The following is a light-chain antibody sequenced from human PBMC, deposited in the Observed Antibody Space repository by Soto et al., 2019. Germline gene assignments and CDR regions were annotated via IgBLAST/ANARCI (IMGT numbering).Light chain of an antibody. CDR2: DVT. V-gene: IGLV2-11*01. CDR3: AAWDDSLNGYV. CDR1: SSDVGGYNF. Sequence: QSVLTQPRSVSGSPGQSVTISCTGTSSDVGGYNFVSWYQQHPGKAPKLMIYDVTKRPSGVPDRFSGSKSGNTASLAISGLQSEDEADYYCAAWDDSLNGYVFGTGTKVTV. J-gene: IGLJ1*01.